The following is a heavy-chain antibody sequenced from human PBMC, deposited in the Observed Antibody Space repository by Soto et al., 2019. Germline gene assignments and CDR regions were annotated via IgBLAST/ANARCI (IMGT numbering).Heavy chain of an antibody. CDR1: GYTFTSYG. D-gene: IGHD5-18*01. Sequence: QVQLVQSGAEVKKPGASVKVSCKASGYTFTSYGISWVRQXXXXGLEWMEWISAYNGNTNYAPKLQGRVTMTTDTSTSTAYMELRSLRSDDTAVYYCARVNDSPPYYYYYGMDVWGQGTTVTVSS. CDR2: ISAYNGNT. V-gene: IGHV1-18*01. J-gene: IGHJ6*02. CDR3: ARVNDSPPYYYYYGMDV.